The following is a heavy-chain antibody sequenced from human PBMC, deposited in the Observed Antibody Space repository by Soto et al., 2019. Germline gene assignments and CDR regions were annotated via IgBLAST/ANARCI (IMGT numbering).Heavy chain of an antibody. Sequence: GGSLRLSCAASGFTFSSYAMSWVRQAPGKGLEWVSAISGSGGSTYYADSVKGRFTISRDNSKNTLYLQMNSLRAEDTAVYYCAKGQKQYYYDSSGYPDYWGQGTLVTVSS. CDR2: ISGSGGST. CDR3: AKGQKQYYYDSSGYPDY. J-gene: IGHJ4*02. CDR1: GFTFSSYA. V-gene: IGHV3-23*01. D-gene: IGHD3-22*01.